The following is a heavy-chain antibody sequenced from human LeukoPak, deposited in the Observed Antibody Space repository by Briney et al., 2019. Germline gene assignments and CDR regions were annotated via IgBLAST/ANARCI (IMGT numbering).Heavy chain of an antibody. J-gene: IGHJ4*02. D-gene: IGHD2-15*01. CDR1: GGSISPYY. V-gene: IGHV4-59*08. CDR2: IYYSGST. Sequence: SQTLSLTCTVSGGSISPYYWSWIRQPPGKGLEWIGYIYYSGSTNYNPSLKSRVTISVDTSKNQFSLKLNSVTAADTAVYYCARQAPGYCSGGSCYSTKNYFDYWGQGTLVTVSS. CDR3: ARQAPGYCSGGSCYSTKNYFDY.